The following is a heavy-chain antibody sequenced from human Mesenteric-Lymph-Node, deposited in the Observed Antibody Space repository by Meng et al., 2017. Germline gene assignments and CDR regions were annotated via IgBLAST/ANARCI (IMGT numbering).Heavy chain of an antibody. D-gene: IGHD3-3*01. Sequence: QGRLQGSGPGLVQPSQTLSLTCTVSGGSINSGDNYWSWIRQPPGKGLEWIGYIYYTGSTYYNPSLKSRVTISMDTSKNQFSLRLSSVTAADTAVYYCARVEGESGYFDYWGQGTLVTVSS. V-gene: IGHV4-30-4*01. CDR1: GGSINSGDNY. CDR2: IYYTGST. J-gene: IGHJ4*02. CDR3: ARVEGESGYFDY.